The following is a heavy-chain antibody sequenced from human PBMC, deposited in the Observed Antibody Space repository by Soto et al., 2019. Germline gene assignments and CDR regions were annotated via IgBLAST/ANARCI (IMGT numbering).Heavy chain of an antibody. CDR3: ARGGSSGGVNYYYYGMDV. V-gene: IGHV1-69*13. CDR2: IIPIFGTA. J-gene: IGHJ6*02. D-gene: IGHD6-13*01. CDR1: GGTFSSYA. Sequence: SVKVSCKASGGTFSSYAISWVRQAPGQGLEWMGGIIPIFGTANYAQKFQGRVTITADESTSTAYMELSSLRSEDTAVYYCARGGSSGGVNYYYYGMDVWGQGTTVTVSS.